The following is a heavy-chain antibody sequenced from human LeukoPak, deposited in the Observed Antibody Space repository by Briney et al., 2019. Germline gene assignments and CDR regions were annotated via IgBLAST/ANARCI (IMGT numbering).Heavy chain of an antibody. D-gene: IGHD2-15*01. CDR2: IIPIFGTT. CDR3: ARVCGSGSSCYWSRGAFDI. CDR1: GGTFSSNT. J-gene: IGHJ3*02. Sequence: ASVKVSCKASGGTFSSNTISWVRQAPGQGLECMGRIIPIFGTTNYAQKFQGRVTITADESTSTAYMELSSLRYDDTAVYYCARVCGSGSSCYWSRGAFDIWGQGTTVTVSS. V-gene: IGHV1-69*13.